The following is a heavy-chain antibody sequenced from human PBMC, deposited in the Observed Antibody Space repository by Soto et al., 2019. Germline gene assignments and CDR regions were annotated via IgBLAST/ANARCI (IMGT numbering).Heavy chain of an antibody. Sequence: GGSLRLSCAASGFTFSSYSMNWVRQAPGKGLEWVSYISSSSSTIYYADSVKGRFTISRDNAKNSLYLQMNSLRDEDTAVYYCARDRVGCSSTSCHPPYYYYGMDVWGQGTTVTVSS. V-gene: IGHV3-48*02. CDR2: ISSSSSTI. D-gene: IGHD2-2*01. CDR3: ARDRVGCSSTSCHPPYYYYGMDV. CDR1: GFTFSSYS. J-gene: IGHJ6*02.